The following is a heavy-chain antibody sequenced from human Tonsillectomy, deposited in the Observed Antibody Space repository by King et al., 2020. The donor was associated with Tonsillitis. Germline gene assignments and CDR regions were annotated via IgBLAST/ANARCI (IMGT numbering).Heavy chain of an antibody. D-gene: IGHD6-19*01. CDR2: INHSGST. CDR3: ARLNIAVAGKRRNYYYMDV. Sequence: QVQLQQWGAGLLKPSETLSLTCAVYGGSFSGCYWTWIRQPPGKGLEWIGEINHSGSTNYNPSLKSRVTISVDTSKNQFSLRLSSVTAADTALYYCARLNIAVAGKRRNYYYMDVWGKGTTVTVSS. V-gene: IGHV4-34*01. J-gene: IGHJ6*03. CDR1: GGSFSGCY.